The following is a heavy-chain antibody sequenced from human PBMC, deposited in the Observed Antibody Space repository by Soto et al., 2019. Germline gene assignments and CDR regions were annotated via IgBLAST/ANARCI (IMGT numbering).Heavy chain of an antibody. CDR3: AKDSRSYPFDY. V-gene: IGHV3-23*01. CDR2: ISGSGGST. D-gene: IGHD3-10*01. CDR1: GFTFSSYA. Sequence: GGSLCLSCAASGFTFSSYAMSWVRQAPGKGLEWVSAISGSGGSTYYADSVKGRITISRDNSKNTLYLQMNSLRAEDTAVYYCAKDSRSYPFDYWGQGTLVTVSS. J-gene: IGHJ4*02.